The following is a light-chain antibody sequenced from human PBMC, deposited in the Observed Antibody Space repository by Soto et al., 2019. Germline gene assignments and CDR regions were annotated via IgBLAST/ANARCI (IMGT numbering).Light chain of an antibody. V-gene: IGLV2-23*03. CDR2: EGS. CDR1: SSDVGSYNL. Sequence: QSVLTQPASVSGSPGQSITISCTGTSSDVGSYNLVSWHQQHPGKAPKLMIYEGSKRPSGVSNRFSGSKSGNTASLTISGLQAEDEADYYCSSYAGSNTFVFGTGTKATVL. J-gene: IGLJ1*01. CDR3: SSYAGSNTFV.